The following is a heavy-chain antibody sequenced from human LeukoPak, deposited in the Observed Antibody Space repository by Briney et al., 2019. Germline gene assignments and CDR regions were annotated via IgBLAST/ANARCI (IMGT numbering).Heavy chain of an antibody. D-gene: IGHD5-18*01. V-gene: IGHV4-38-2*02. CDR3: ARVGGYSYGYFDY. CDR2: IYHSGST. Sequence: PSETLSLTCTVSGYSISSGYYWGWIRQPPGKGLEWIGSIYHSGSTYYNPSLKSRVTISVDTSKNQFSLKLSSVTAADTAVYYCARVGGYSYGYFDYWGQGTLVTVSS. CDR1: GYSISSGYY. J-gene: IGHJ4*02.